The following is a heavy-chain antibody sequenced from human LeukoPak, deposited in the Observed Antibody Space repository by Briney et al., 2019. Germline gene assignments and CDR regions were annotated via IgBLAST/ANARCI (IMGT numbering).Heavy chain of an antibody. J-gene: IGHJ3*02. CDR3: ARVLSYAYSAFDI. CDR2: ISTSSSYI. Sequence: GGSLRLSCAASGFIFSSYSMNWVRQAPGKGLERVSFISTSSSYIYYADSVKGRFTISRDNAKNSLYLQMNSLRAEDTAVYYCARVLSYAYSAFDIWGQGTMVTVSS. V-gene: IGHV3-21*01. CDR1: GFIFSSYS. D-gene: IGHD2-2*01.